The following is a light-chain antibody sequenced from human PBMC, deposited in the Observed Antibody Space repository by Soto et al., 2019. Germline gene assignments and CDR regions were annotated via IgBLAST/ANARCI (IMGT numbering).Light chain of an antibody. V-gene: IGKV1-5*01. J-gene: IGKJ1*01. CDR3: QQYNSYPVT. CDR2: DAS. Sequence: DIQMAQSPSTLAASVGNRVTITCRARQSVSSWLAWYQQKPGQAPKLLIYDASSLESGVPSRFSGSGSGTEFTLTISSLQPDDFATYYCQQYNSYPVTFGQGTKVEIK. CDR1: QSVSSW.